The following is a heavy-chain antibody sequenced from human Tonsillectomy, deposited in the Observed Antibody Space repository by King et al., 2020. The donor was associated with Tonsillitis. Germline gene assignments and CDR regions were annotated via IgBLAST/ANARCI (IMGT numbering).Heavy chain of an antibody. D-gene: IGHD1-26*01. CDR2: IYYSGST. V-gene: IGHV4-59*08. J-gene: IGHJ4*02. CDR3: ARLFSGTNLDY. CDR1: GGSISGYY. Sequence: VQLQESGPGLVKPSETLSLTCTVSGGSISGYYWSWIRQPPGKGLEWIGYIYYSGSTNYNPSLKSRVTISLDTSENQFSLNLSSVTAADTAVYYCARLFSGTNLDYWGQGTLVTVSS.